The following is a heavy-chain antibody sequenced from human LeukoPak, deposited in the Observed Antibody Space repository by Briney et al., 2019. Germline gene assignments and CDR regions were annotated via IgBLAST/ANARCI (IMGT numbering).Heavy chain of an antibody. CDR2: ISDTGGRT. CDR1: GITLSNYG. V-gene: IGHV3-23*01. Sequence: GGSLRLSCAVSGITLSNYGMTWVRQAPGKGLEWVAGISDTGGRTNYADSVKGRLTISRDNPKNTLYLQMNSLRAEDTAMYFCAKRGVVIRVILVGFHKEAYYFDSWGQGALVTVSS. CDR3: AKRGVVIRVILVGFHKEAYYFDS. J-gene: IGHJ4*02. D-gene: IGHD3-22*01.